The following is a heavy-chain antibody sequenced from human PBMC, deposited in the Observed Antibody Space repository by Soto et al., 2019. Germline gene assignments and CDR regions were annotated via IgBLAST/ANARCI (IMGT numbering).Heavy chain of an antibody. CDR2: ISAYNGNT. J-gene: IGHJ5*02. D-gene: IGHD3-9*01. Sequence: ASVKVSCKASGYTFTSYGISWVRQAPGQGLEWMGWISAYNGNTNYAQKLQGRVTMTTDTSTSTAYMELRSLRSDDTAVYYCARGPTYYDILTGPLRAWAWFDPWAQGTLVTVSS. CDR1: GYTFTSYG. V-gene: IGHV1-18*01. CDR3: ARGPTYYDILTGPLRAWAWFDP.